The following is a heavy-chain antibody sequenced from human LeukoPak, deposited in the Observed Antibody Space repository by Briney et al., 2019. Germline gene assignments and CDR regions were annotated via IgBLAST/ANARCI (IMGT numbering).Heavy chain of an antibody. V-gene: IGHV3-7*01. Sequence: GGSLRLSCVGSGFTFRNHWVNWVRQSPRKGLEWVANIKPDGIDKYYVDSARGRFTVSRDNAKNTAFLQMNSLRAEDTAIYYCATISAQTFDIWGQGTLVSVSS. CDR1: GFTFRNHW. J-gene: IGHJ3*02. CDR3: ATISAQTFDI. D-gene: IGHD5-24*01. CDR2: IKPDGIDK.